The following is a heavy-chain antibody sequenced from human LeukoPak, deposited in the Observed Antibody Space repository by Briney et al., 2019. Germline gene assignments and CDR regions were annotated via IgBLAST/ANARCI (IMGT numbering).Heavy chain of an antibody. V-gene: IGHV3-48*02. D-gene: IGHD3-10*01. J-gene: IGHJ4*02. CDR1: GFTFSTYS. Sequence: GGSLRLSCAASGFTFSTYSMKWVRQAPGKGLEWVSYISGSSGTIYYAGSVKGRFTISRDNAKNSLYLQMNGLRDEDTAVYYCARDQSDYYGSGSYSEGSYWGQGTLVTVSS. CDR3: ARDQSDYYGSGSYSEGSY. CDR2: ISGSSGTI.